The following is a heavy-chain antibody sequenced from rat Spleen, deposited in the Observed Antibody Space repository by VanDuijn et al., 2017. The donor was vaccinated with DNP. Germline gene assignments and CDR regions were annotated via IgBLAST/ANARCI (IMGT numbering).Heavy chain of an antibody. D-gene: IGHD1-12*02. V-gene: IGHV3-1*01. CDR1: GYSITSSS. CDR2: IRYSGST. J-gene: IGHJ4*01. Sequence: EVQLQESGPGLLKPSQSLSLTCSVTGYSITSSSRWNWIRKFPGNKMEWIGHIRYSGSTSYNPSLKSRLSITRDTSKNQFFLQLNSVTTEDTATYYCASYYYDGYYAMDAWGQGTSVTVSS. CDR3: ASYYYDGYYAMDA.